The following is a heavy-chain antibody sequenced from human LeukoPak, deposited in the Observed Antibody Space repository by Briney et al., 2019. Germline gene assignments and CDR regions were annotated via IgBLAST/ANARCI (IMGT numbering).Heavy chain of an antibody. CDR3: ARVGSYYPSGPNDY. D-gene: IGHD1-26*01. CDR2: ISSSGSTI. J-gene: IGHJ4*02. CDR1: GFTFSSYE. Sequence: GGSLRLSCAASGFTFSSYEMNWVRQAPAKGLEWVSYISSSGSTIYYADSVKGRFTISRDNAKNSLYLQMNSLRAEDTAVYYCARVGSYYPSGPNDYWGQGTLVTVSS. V-gene: IGHV3-48*03.